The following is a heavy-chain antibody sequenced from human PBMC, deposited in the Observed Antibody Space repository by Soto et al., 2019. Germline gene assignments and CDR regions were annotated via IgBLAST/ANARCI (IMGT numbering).Heavy chain of an antibody. V-gene: IGHV4-39*01. Sequence: SETLSLTCTVSGGSISSSSYYWGWIRQPPGKGLEWIGSIYYSGSTYYNPSLKSRVTISVDTSKNQFSLKLSSVTAADTAVYYCASSLWMSSSWYYYYCGMDVWGQGTTVTVSS. D-gene: IGHD6-13*01. CDR1: GGSISSSSYY. CDR2: IYYSGST. CDR3: ASSLWMSSSWYYYYCGMDV. J-gene: IGHJ6*02.